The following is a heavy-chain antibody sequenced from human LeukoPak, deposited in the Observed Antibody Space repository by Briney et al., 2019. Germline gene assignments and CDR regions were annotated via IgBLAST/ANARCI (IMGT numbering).Heavy chain of an antibody. V-gene: IGHV3-21*01. D-gene: IGHD3-22*01. J-gene: IGHJ4*02. CDR3: ARGGFYDTSGPTHY. CDR2: ISISSRYI. CDR1: GFTFSNYS. Sequence: GGSLRLSCAASGFTFSNYSMNWVRQAPGKGLEWVSSISISSRYIYYADSLKGRFTISRDDAKNSLYLQMNSLRAEDSAVDYCARGGFYDTSGPTHYWGQGTLVTVSS.